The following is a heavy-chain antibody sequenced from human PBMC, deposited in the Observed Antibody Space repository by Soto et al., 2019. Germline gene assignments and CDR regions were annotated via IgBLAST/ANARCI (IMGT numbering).Heavy chain of an antibody. D-gene: IGHD3-3*01. Sequence: SETLSLTCIVSVGSISNSGFYWGWIRQPPGKGLEWIGSIYDSGTTYYNPSLESRVTVSVDTSKNHFSLRLTSVTAADTAVYYCARPRGLRFSVADVFDIWGQGAMVTVSS. V-gene: IGHV4-39*02. CDR3: ARPRGLRFSVADVFDI. J-gene: IGHJ3*02. CDR2: IYDSGTT. CDR1: VGSISNSGFY.